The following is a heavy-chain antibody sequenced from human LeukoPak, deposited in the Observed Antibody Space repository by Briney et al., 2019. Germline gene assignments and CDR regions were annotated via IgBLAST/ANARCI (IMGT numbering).Heavy chain of an antibody. CDR1: GYSISSGYY. J-gene: IGHJ4*02. CDR2: IYHSGST. Sequence: PSETLSLTCTVSGYSISSGYYWGWIRQPPGKGLEWIGSIYHSGSTYYNPSLKSRVTLSVDTSKNQFSLKLSSVTAADTAVYYCARLYGNYQNYFDYWGQGTLVTVSS. V-gene: IGHV4-38-2*02. D-gene: IGHD1-7*01. CDR3: ARLYGNYQNYFDY.